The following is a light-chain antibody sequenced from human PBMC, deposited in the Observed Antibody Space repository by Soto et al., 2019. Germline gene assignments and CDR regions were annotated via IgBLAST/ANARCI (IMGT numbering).Light chain of an antibody. Sequence: QLVLTQSPSASASLGASVKLTCTLSSGHSSYAIAWHQQQPEKGPRYLMKLNSDGSHSKGDWIPDRFSGSSSGAERYLTISSLQSEDEDDYYCQTWGTGIWVFGGGTKVTVL. CDR3: QTWGTGIWV. CDR1: SGHSSYA. CDR2: LNSDGSH. J-gene: IGLJ3*02. V-gene: IGLV4-69*01.